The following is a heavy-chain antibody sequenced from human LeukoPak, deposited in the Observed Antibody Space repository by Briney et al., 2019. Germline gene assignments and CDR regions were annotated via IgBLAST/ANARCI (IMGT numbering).Heavy chain of an antibody. D-gene: IGHD6-13*01. J-gene: IGHJ6*02. V-gene: IGHV4-59*01. CDR3: ARDGPYSSSWPLYYYYGMDV. CDR2: IYYGGST. Sequence: SETLSLTCTVSGGSISSYYWSWVRQPPGKGLEWIGYIYYGGSTNYNPSLKSRVTISVDTSKNQFSLKLSSVTAADTAVYYCARDGPYSSSWPLYYYYGMDVWGQGTTVTVSS. CDR1: GGSISSYY.